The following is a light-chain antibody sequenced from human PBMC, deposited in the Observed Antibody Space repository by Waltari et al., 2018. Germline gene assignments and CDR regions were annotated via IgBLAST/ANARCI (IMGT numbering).Light chain of an antibody. CDR1: GSDVGSYNH. J-gene: IGLJ1*01. V-gene: IGLV2-23*01. CDR3: CSYAGTSTLYV. CDR2: EGS. Sequence: QSALTQPAYVSASPGQSITISCTGPGSDVGSYNHLPWYQQHPGKAPKLMIYEGSKRPSGVSNRFSGSKSGNTASLTISGLQAEDEADYYCCSYAGTSTLYVFGTGTKVTVL.